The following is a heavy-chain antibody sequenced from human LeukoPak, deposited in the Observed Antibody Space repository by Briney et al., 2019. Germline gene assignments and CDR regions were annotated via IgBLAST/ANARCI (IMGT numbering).Heavy chain of an antibody. CDR1: LLSFGSHP. Sequence: GGTLRLSRAASLLSFGSHPMNGVHQAPRKGVEWVSGITGSGDYTYYIDSVQGRFTISRDNSKNMLFLQMNSLRAEDTAVYYCARVASITMICDFWGQGTLVTVSS. V-gene: IGHV3-23*01. D-gene: IGHD3-22*01. CDR3: ARVASITMICDF. CDR2: ITGSGDYT. J-gene: IGHJ4*02.